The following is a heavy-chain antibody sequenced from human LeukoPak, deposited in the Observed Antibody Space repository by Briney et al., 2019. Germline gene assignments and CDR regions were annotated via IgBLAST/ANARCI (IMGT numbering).Heavy chain of an antibody. CDR2: INHCGST. V-gene: IGHV4-34*01. J-gene: IGHJ4*02. CDR3: ARGSALSYGSGSYWVDY. Sequence: PSETLSLTCAVYGGSFSGYYWSWIRQPPGKGLEWIGEINHCGSTNYNPSLKSRVTISVDTSKNQFSLKLSSVTAADTAVYYCARGSALSYGSGSYWVDYWGQGTLATVSS. D-gene: IGHD3-10*01. CDR1: GGSFSGYY.